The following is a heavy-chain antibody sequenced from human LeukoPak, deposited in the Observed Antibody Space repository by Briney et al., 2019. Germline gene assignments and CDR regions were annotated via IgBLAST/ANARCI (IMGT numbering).Heavy chain of an antibody. CDR3: ALRSSSWYPGWTDAFDI. CDR2: ISGSGGST. D-gene: IGHD6-13*01. CDR1: GFTFSSYW. Sequence: PGGSLRLSCAASGFTFSSYWMSWVRQAPGKGLEWVSAISGSGGSTYYADSVKGRFTISRDNSKNTLYLQMSSLRAEDTAVYYCALRSSSWYPGWTDAFDIWGQGTMVTVSS. J-gene: IGHJ3*02. V-gene: IGHV3-23*01.